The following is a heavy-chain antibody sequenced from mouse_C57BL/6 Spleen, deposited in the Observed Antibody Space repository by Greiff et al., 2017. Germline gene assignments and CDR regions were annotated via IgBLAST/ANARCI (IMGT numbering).Heavy chain of an antibody. CDR2: ISYDGSN. CDR3: ARAYGSTGYFDV. CDR1: GYSITSGYY. J-gene: IGHJ1*03. D-gene: IGHD1-1*01. V-gene: IGHV3-6*01. Sequence: EVQLVESGPGLVKPSQSLSLTCSVTGYSITSGYYWNWIRQFPGNKLEWMGYISYDGSNNYNPSLKNRISITRDTSKNQFFLKLNSVTTEDTATYYCARAYGSTGYFDVWGTGTTVTVSS.